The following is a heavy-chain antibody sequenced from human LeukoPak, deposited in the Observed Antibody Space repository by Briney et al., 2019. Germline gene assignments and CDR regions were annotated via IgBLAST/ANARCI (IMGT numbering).Heavy chain of an antibody. CDR2: IKQDGSEK. CDR1: GFTFSSYA. J-gene: IGHJ3*02. D-gene: IGHD3-22*01. CDR3: ARDTIGYDSSGYYVSVFDI. V-gene: IGHV3-7*01. Sequence: GGSLRLSCAASGFTFSSYAMSWVRQAPGKGLEWVANIKQDGSEKYYVDSVKGRFTISRDNAKNSLYLQMNSLRAEDTAVYYCARDTIGYDSSGYYVSVFDIWGQGTMVTVSS.